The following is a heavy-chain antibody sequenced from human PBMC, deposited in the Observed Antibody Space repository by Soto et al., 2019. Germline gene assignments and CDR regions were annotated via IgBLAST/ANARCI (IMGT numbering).Heavy chain of an antibody. CDR1: GFTFSSYA. D-gene: IGHD6-6*01. V-gene: IGHV3-23*01. CDR3: AKATSVLAARPKNAFDI. CDR2: ISGSGGST. Sequence: EVQLLESGGGLVQPGGSLRLSCAASGFTFSSYAMSWVRQAPGRGLEWVSAISGSGGSTYYAHSVKGRFTISRDNSKNTLYLQMNSLRAEDTAVYYCAKATSVLAARPKNAFDIWGQGTMVTVSS. J-gene: IGHJ3*02.